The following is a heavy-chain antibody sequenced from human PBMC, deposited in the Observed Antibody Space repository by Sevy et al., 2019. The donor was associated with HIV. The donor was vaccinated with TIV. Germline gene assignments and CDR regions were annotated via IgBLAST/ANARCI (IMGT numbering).Heavy chain of an antibody. CDR1: EFIFTGYW. CDR2: IDQDGSDK. Sequence: GGSLRLSCAASEFIFTGYWMNWVRQAPGKGLEWVANIDQDGSDKRYVDSVRGRFTISRDNANNLLYLQMSSLRADDTAVYYCARAGGWGNINHSNQILDIWGHGTKVTVSS. D-gene: IGHD3-16*01. J-gene: IGHJ3*02. V-gene: IGHV3-7*01. CDR3: ARAGGWGNINHSNQILDI.